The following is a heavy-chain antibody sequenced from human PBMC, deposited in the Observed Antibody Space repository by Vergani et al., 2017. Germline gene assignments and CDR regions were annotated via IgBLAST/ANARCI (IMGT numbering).Heavy chain of an antibody. J-gene: IGHJ4*02. CDR2: INPSGGST. D-gene: IGHD6-19*01. CDR1: GYTFTSYY. Sequence: QVQLVQSGAEVKKPGASVKVSCKASGYTFTSYYMHWVRQAPGQGLEWMGIINPSGGSTSYAQKFQGRVTMTRDTSTSTVYMELSSLRSEDTAVYYCARVSAIAVDGTVFDYWGQGTLVTVSS. CDR3: ARVSAIAVDGTVFDY. V-gene: IGHV1-46*03.